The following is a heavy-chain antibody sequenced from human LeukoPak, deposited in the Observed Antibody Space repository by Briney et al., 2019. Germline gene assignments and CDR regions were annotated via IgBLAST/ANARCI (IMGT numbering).Heavy chain of an antibody. Sequence: ASVKVSCKASGYTFTGYYMHWVRQAPGQGLEWMGWINPNSGGTNYAQKFQGRFTMTRDTSISTAYMELSRLRSDDTAVYYCARVLKYYYDSSGYDDAFDIWGQGTMVTVSS. CDR2: INPNSGGT. D-gene: IGHD3-22*01. CDR3: ARVLKYYYDSSGYDDAFDI. V-gene: IGHV1-2*02. J-gene: IGHJ3*02. CDR1: GYTFTGYY.